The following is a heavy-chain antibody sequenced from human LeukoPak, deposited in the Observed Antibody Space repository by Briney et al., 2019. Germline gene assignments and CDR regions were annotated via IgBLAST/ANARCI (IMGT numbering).Heavy chain of an antibody. CDR1: GGSISNDY. D-gene: IGHD1-26*01. Sequence: PSETLSLTCSVSGGSISNDYWNWIRQPPGKGLEWIANIYYSGSTNYNPSLKSRVTISVDTSKNQFSLKLSSMTAADTAVYYCARDSTYSGSDHDAFDIWGQGTMVTVSS. CDR3: ARDSTYSGSDHDAFDI. V-gene: IGHV4-59*01. CDR2: IYYSGST. J-gene: IGHJ3*02.